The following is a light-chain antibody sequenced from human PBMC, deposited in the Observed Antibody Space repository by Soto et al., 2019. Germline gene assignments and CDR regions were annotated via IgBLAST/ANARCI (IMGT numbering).Light chain of an antibody. CDR3: QQYNNWPFS. V-gene: IGKV3-15*01. Sequence: EIVLTMSPCTLSLSKGQRATLYCRASQSVSSGNLAWYQQKSGQSPRLLIYDVSTRATGVPARFSGTGSETDFTLTISGLQSDDSAVYFCQQYNNWPFSFGQGTRLEIK. CDR2: DVS. CDR1: QSVSSGN. J-gene: IGKJ5*01.